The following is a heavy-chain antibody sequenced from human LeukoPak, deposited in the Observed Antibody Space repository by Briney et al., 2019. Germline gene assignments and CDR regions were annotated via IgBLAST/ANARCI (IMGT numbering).Heavy chain of an antibody. Sequence: GGSLRLSCEVSGFTFSSYWMNWVRQPPGKGLEWVSGISWNSGSIDYADSVKGRFTISRDNAKNSLYLQMNSLRVEDTAFYYCAKDNRRHYTSGPNPDSLHWGQGALVTVSS. CDR2: ISWNSGSI. V-gene: IGHV3-9*01. D-gene: IGHD6-19*01. CDR1: GFTFSSYW. CDR3: AKDNRRHYTSGPNPDSLH. J-gene: IGHJ4*02.